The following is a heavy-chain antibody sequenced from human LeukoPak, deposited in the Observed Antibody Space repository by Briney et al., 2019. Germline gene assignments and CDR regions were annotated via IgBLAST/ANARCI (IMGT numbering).Heavy chain of an antibody. Sequence: PSETLSLTCAVYGGSFSGYYWSWIRQPPGKGLEWIGEINHSGSTNYNPSLKSRVTISVDTSKNQFSLKLSSVTAAGTAVYYCARDDYGGNKPPDYWGQGTLVTVSS. CDR3: ARDDYGGNKPPDY. D-gene: IGHD4-23*01. V-gene: IGHV4-34*01. J-gene: IGHJ4*02. CDR2: INHSGST. CDR1: GGSFSGYY.